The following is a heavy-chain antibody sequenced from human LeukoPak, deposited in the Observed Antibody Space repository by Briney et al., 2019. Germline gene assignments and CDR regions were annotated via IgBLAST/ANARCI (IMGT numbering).Heavy chain of an antibody. Sequence: PGGSLRLSCAASGFTLSTNWMHWVRQAPGKGLVWVSRINSDGSGTIYADSVKGRFTISRDNAKNTLYLQMNSLRAEDTAVYYCAVPRIGNYYGMDVWGQGTTVTVSS. J-gene: IGHJ6*02. D-gene: IGHD3-10*01. V-gene: IGHV3-74*01. CDR3: AVPRIGNYYGMDV. CDR2: INSDGSGT. CDR1: GFTLSTNW.